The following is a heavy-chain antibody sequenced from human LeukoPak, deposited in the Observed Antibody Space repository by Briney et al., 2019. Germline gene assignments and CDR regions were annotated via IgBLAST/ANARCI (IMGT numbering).Heavy chain of an antibody. CDR3: ARGNSGSYSQDWFDP. J-gene: IGHJ5*02. CDR1: EFSVGSNY. CDR2: ISWNSGTI. V-gene: IGHV3-9*03. D-gene: IGHD1-26*01. Sequence: PGGSLRLSCAASEFSVGSNYMTWVRQAPGKGLEWVSGISWNSGTIGYADSVKGRFTISRDNAKNSLYLQMNSLRDDDMALYYCARGNSGSYSQDWFDPWGQGTLVTVSS.